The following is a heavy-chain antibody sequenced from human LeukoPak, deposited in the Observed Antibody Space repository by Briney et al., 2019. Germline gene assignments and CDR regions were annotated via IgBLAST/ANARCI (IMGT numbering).Heavy chain of an antibody. J-gene: IGHJ6*02. CDR2: ISGSGGST. V-gene: IGHV3-23*01. CDR3: AKGGPVHRYYYYGMDV. Sequence: GGSLRLSCAASGFTFSSYAMSWVRQAPGKGLEWVSAISGSGGSTYYADSVKGRFTISRDNSKNTLYLQMNSLRAEDTAVYYCAKGGPVHRYYYYGMDVWGQGTTVTVSS. D-gene: IGHD2-21*01. CDR1: GFTFSSYA.